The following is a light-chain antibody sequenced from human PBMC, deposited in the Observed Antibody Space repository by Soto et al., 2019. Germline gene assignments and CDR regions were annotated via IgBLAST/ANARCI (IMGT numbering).Light chain of an antibody. V-gene: IGLV1-40*01. CDR1: SSNIGASYN. Sequence: QSVLTQPPSVSGAPGQRVTISCTGSSSNIGASYNVHWYRQLPGTAPKILIYGNSNRPSGVPDRFSGSKSGTSASLAITGLKAEDEADYYCQSYDSSLSVVFGGGTKLTVL. J-gene: IGLJ2*01. CDR2: GNS. CDR3: QSYDSSLSVV.